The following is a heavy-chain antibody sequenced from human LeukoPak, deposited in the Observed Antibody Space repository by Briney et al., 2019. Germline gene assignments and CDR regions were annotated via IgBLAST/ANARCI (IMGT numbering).Heavy chain of an antibody. D-gene: IGHD1-26*01. CDR1: GGSFSGYY. Sequence: SETLSLTCAVYGGSFSGYYWSWIRQPPGKGLEWIGEINHSGSTNYNPSLKSRVTISVDTSKNQFSLKLSSVTAADTAVYYCARAGAVGGYVDYWGQGTLVTVSS. V-gene: IGHV4-34*01. J-gene: IGHJ4*02. CDR3: ARAGAVGGYVDY. CDR2: INHSGST.